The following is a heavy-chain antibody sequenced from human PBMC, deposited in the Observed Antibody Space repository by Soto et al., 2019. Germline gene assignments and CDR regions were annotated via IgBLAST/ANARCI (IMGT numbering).Heavy chain of an antibody. V-gene: IGHV1-24*01. CDR2: FDPEDGET. J-gene: IGHJ4*02. CDR3: VTDLGGYSNGQRGFDY. Sequence: APVKVSCKVSGYTLTELSMHWVRQAPGKGLEWMGGFDPEDGETIYAQKFQGRVTMTEDTSTDRAYMELSSLRSEDTAVYYCVTDLGGYSNGQRGFDYLGKGNLVTSS. D-gene: IGHD5-18*01. CDR1: GYTLTELS.